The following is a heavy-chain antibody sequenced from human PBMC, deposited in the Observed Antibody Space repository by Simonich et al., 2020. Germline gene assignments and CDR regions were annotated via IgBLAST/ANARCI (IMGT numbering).Heavy chain of an antibody. CDR1: GFTFSSYA. V-gene: IGHV3-30*07. CDR3: AREDLTGDAFDI. CDR2: IYYDGSNK. D-gene: IGHD7-27*01. Sequence: QVQLVESGGGVVQPGRSLRLSCAASGFTFSSYAMHWVRQAPGKGLEWVAVIYYDGSNKSHADAVKGRFTISRDNSKNTLYLQMNSLRAEDTAVYYCAREDLTGDAFDIWGQGTMVTVSS. J-gene: IGHJ3*02.